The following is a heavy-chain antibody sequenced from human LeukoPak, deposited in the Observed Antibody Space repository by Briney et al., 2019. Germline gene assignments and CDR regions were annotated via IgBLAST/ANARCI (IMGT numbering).Heavy chain of an antibody. Sequence: GGSLRLSCAASGFTVSSNYMSWVRQAPGKGLEWVSVIYSGGSTYYADSVKGRFTISRDNSKNTLYLQMNSLRAEDTAVYYCARAATMTPGRYNRVDTYYFDYWGQGTLVTVSS. V-gene: IGHV3-53*01. J-gene: IGHJ4*02. D-gene: IGHD5-24*01. CDR1: GFTVSSNY. CDR2: IYSGGST. CDR3: ARAATMTPGRYNRVDTYYFDY.